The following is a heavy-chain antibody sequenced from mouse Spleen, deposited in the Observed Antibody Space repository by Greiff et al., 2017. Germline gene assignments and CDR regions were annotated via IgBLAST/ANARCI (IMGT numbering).Heavy chain of an antibody. V-gene: IGHV1-50*01. J-gene: IGHJ3*01. CDR2: IDPSDSYT. CDR3: AKRGDYAGAY. CDR1: GYTFTSYW. D-gene: IGHD2-4*01. Sequence: QVQLQQPGAELVKPGASVKLSCTASGYTFTSYWMQWVQQRPGQGLEWIGDIDPSDSYTNYNQKLKGKATLTVDTSSSTAYVQLSSLTSEDAAVYYCAKRGDYAGAYWGQGTLVTVSA.